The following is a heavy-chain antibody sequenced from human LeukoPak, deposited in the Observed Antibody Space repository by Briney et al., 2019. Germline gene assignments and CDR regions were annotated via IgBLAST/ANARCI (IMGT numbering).Heavy chain of an antibody. J-gene: IGHJ4*02. Sequence: PSETLSLTCTVSGGSITSYYWSWLRQPAGKGLEWIGRIYSSGTTNYNPSLKSRVTMSIDTSKTQFSLKLSSVTAADTAVYFCACGIAAAGWLYFDSWARDPWSPSPQ. D-gene: IGHD6-13*01. CDR2: IYSSGTT. V-gene: IGHV4-4*07. CDR3: ACGIAAAGWLYFDS. CDR1: GGSITSYY.